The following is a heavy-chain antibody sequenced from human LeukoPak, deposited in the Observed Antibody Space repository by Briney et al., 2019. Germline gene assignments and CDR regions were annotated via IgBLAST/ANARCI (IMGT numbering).Heavy chain of an antibody. V-gene: IGHV3-21*01. D-gene: IGHD3-22*01. CDR2: ISSSSSYI. CDR3: ARDREYYYDSSGYSY. Sequence: PGGSLRLFCAASGFTFSSYSMNWVRQAPGKGLEWVSSISSSSSYIYYADSVKGRFTISRDNAKNSLYLQMNSLRAEDTAVYYCARDREYYYDSSGYSYWGQGTLVTVSS. J-gene: IGHJ4*02. CDR1: GFTFSSYS.